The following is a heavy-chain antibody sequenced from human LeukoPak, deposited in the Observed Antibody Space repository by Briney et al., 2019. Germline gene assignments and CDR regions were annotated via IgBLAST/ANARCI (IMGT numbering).Heavy chain of an antibody. Sequence: SETLSLTCTVSGGSINNYYWSWIRQPAGKGLEWIGRIYTRGSTNYNPSLKSRVTMSLDTSQNQFSLKLSSVTAADTAVYYCARGRYCSADICSGGDAFDIWGQGTMVSVSS. CDR3: ARGRYCSADICSGGDAFDI. J-gene: IGHJ3*02. CDR1: GGSINNYY. CDR2: IYTRGST. V-gene: IGHV4-4*07. D-gene: IGHD2-15*01.